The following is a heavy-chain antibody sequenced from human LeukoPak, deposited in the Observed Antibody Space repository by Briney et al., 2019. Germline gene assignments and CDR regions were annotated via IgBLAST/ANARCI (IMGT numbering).Heavy chain of an antibody. J-gene: IGHJ4*02. CDR2: ISGSGGST. CDR3: EKESRGYSYGSTFDY. CDR1: GFTFSSYA. Sequence: GGSLRLSCAASGFTFSSYAMSWVRQAPGKGLEWVSAISGSGGSTYYADSVKGRFTISRDNSKNTLYLQMNSLRAEDTAVYYCEKESRGYSYGSTFDYWGQGTLVTVSS. V-gene: IGHV3-23*01. D-gene: IGHD5-18*01.